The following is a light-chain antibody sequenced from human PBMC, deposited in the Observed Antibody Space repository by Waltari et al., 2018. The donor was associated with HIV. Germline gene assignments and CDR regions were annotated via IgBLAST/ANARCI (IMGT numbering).Light chain of an antibody. CDR1: QIVSSAY. Sequence: EIVLTQSPGTLSLSPGERATLSCRASQIVSSAYLAWYQHRPGQAPRLLIYGASTRATGVPDRFSGNGFGTDFTLTISRLEPEDFAMYYCRQYGASPETFGQGARVEI. J-gene: IGKJ1*01. V-gene: IGKV3-20*01. CDR2: GAS. CDR3: RQYGASPET.